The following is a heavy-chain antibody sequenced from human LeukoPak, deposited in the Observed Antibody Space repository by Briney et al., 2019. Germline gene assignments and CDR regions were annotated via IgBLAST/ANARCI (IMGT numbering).Heavy chain of an antibody. J-gene: IGHJ6*02. V-gene: IGHV3-23*03. CDR3: ARDGNTGYGMDV. Sequence: GGSLRLSCAASGFTFSSYAMSWVRQAPGKGLEWVSVIYSGGDTYYADSVKGRFTISRDNSKNTLYLQMNSLRAEDTAIYYCARDGNTGYGMDVWGQGTTVTVAS. CDR2: IYSGGDT. CDR1: GFTFSSYA. D-gene: IGHD5-18*01.